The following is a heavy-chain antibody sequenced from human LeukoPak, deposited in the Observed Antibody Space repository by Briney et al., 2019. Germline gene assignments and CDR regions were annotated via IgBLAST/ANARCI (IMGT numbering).Heavy chain of an antibody. CDR3: AREVRGVMTYYYYGMDV. Sequence: SVKVSCKASGGTFSSYAISWVRQAPGQGLEWMGRIIPILGIANYAQKFQGRVTITADKSTSTAYMELSSLRSEDTAVYYCAREVRGVMTYYYYGMDVWGQGTTVTVSS. CDR2: IIPILGIA. V-gene: IGHV1-69*04. J-gene: IGHJ6*02. CDR1: GGTFSSYA. D-gene: IGHD3-10*01.